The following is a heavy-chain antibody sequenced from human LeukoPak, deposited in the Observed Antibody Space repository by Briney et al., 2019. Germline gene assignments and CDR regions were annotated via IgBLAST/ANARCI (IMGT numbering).Heavy chain of an antibody. D-gene: IGHD3-10*01. J-gene: IGHJ4*02. Sequence: SETLSLTCTVSADSISSGGHYWSWIRQHPGKGLESFGFMRHSESTSHNSSLKGRVAITVGESQTLFSMKLSSVTAADTAVYYCARGGNRFGGFYFDYWGQGSLVTVSS. CDR3: ARGGNRFGGFYFDY. V-gene: IGHV4-31*03. CDR1: ADSISSGGHY. CDR2: MRHSEST.